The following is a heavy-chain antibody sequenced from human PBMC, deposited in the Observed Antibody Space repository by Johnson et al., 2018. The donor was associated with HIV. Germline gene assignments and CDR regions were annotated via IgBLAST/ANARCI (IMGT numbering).Heavy chain of an antibody. CDR3: AKALGIVVVLDAFDI. Sequence: EVQLLESGGGLVQPGRSLRLSCAASGFTFDDYAMHWVRQAPGKGLEWVSHIKSDGSYTNYADSVKGRFTISRDNAKNSLYLQMNSLRAEDTSLYYCAKALGIVVVLDAFDIWGQGTMVTVSS. D-gene: IGHD3-22*01. V-gene: IGHV3-9*01. J-gene: IGHJ3*02. CDR2: IKSDGSYT. CDR1: GFTFDDYA.